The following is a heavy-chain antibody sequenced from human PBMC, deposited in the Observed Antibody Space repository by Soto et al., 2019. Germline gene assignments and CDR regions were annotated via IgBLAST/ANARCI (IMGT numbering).Heavy chain of an antibody. D-gene: IGHD5-12*01. CDR3: ARHGDGYNYGTFTGFDY. CDR1: GGSISSVGYY. J-gene: IGHJ4*02. V-gene: IGHV4-31*03. Sequence: SETLSLTCTVSGGSISSVGYYWNWIRQHPGKDLEWVGYISYSGITHHNPSLKSRLFISVDTSKNQFSLKLSSVTAADTAVYYCARHGDGYNYGTFTGFDYWGQGTLVTVSS. CDR2: ISYSGIT.